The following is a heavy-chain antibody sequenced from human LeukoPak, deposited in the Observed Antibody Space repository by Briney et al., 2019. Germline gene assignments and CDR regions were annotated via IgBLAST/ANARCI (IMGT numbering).Heavy chain of an antibody. Sequence: GGSLRLSCAASGFTFSSYAMNWVRQAPGKGLEWVSVISASGGNTDYADSVKGRFIISRDNSNNILYLQMSSLRAEDTAIYYCAKVRAMATVTSDPFQSWGQGTLVTVSS. CDR3: AKVRAMATVTSDPFQS. V-gene: IGHV3-23*01. D-gene: IGHD4-17*01. J-gene: IGHJ1*01. CDR1: GFTFSSYA. CDR2: ISASGGNT.